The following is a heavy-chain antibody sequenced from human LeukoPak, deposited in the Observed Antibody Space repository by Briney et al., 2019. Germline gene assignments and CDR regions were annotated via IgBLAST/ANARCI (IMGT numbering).Heavy chain of an antibody. V-gene: IGHV4-59*01. CDR1: GDSISSFH. CDR3: ARDVGDCSGGSCYYNGMDV. CDR2: IYYSGST. J-gene: IGHJ6*02. D-gene: IGHD2-15*01. Sequence: PSETLSLTCTVSGDSISSFHWSWIRQPPGKGLEWIGYIYYSGSTNYNPSLKSRVTISVDTSKSQFSLKLSPVTAADTAVYYCARDVGDCSGGSCYYNGMDVWGQGTTVTVSS.